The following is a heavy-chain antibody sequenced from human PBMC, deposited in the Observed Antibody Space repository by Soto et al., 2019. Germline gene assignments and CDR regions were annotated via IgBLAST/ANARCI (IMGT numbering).Heavy chain of an antibody. J-gene: IGHJ4*02. V-gene: IGHV4-30-2*01. D-gene: IGHD6-19*01. Sequence: QLQLQESGSGLVKPSQTLSLTCAVSGGSISSGGYSWSWIRQPPGKGLEWIGYIYHSGSTYYNPSLKSRVTIPVDRSKNQFPLKLSSVTAADTAVYYCARAGGLGAVAVDYWGQGTLVTVSS. CDR1: GGSISSGGYS. CDR2: IYHSGST. CDR3: ARAGGLGAVAVDY.